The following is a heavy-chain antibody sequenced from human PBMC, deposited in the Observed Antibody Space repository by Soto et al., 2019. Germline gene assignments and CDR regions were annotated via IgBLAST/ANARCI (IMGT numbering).Heavy chain of an antibody. CDR3: VRDFGSSSEEGMDV. CDR1: GFTVSSNY. V-gene: IGHV3-53*01. CDR2: IYSGGIT. J-gene: IGHJ6*02. Sequence: PGGSLRLSCAASGFTVSSNYMSWVRQAPGKGLEWVSVIYSGGITFYADSVKGRFTISRDNSKNTLYLQMNNLRGEDTAVYYCVRDFGSSSEEGMDVWGQGTTVTVSS. D-gene: IGHD6-6*01.